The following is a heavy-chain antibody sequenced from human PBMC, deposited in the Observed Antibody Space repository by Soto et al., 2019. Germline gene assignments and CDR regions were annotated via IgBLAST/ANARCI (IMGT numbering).Heavy chain of an antibody. Sequence: GGSPRLSCAASGFTFSSYAMHWVRQAPGKGLEWVAVISYDGSNKYYADSVKGRFTISRDNSKNTLYLQMNSLRAEDTAVYYCARGYCSSTSCYAGMFYYYYGMDVWGQGTTVTVSS. CDR3: ARGYCSSTSCYAGMFYYYYGMDV. CDR1: GFTFSSYA. V-gene: IGHV3-30-3*01. D-gene: IGHD2-2*01. CDR2: ISYDGSNK. J-gene: IGHJ6*02.